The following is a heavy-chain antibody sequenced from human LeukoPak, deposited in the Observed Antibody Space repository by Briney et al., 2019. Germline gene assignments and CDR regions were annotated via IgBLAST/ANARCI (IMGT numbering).Heavy chain of an antibody. CDR1: GGSISSSSYY. D-gene: IGHD3-3*02. CDR2: IYYSGST. V-gene: IGHV4-39*01. J-gene: IGHJ6*02. CDR3: ARGELDPNWYHHYGMDV. Sequence: PSETLSLTCTVSGGSISSSSYYWGWIRQPPGKGLEWIGSIYYSGSTYYNPSLKSRVTISVDTSKNQFSLKLSSVTAADTAVYYCARGELDPNWYHHYGMDVWGQGTTVTVSS.